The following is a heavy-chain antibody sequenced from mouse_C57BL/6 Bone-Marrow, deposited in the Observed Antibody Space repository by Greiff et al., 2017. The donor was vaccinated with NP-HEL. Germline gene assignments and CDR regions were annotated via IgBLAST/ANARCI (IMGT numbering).Heavy chain of an antibody. CDR2: IYPGSGNT. V-gene: IGHV1-76*01. D-gene: IGHD3-2*02. Sequence: VKLMESGAELVRPGASVKLSCKASGYTFTDYYINWVKQRPGQGLEWIARIYPGSGNTYYNEKFKGKATLTAEKSSSTAYMQLSSLTSEDSAVYFCARRLDSSDWYFDVWGTGTTVTVSS. CDR1: GYTFTDYY. J-gene: IGHJ1*03. CDR3: ARRLDSSDWYFDV.